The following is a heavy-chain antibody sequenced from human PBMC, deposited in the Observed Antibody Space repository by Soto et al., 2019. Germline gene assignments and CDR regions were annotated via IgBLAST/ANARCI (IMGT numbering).Heavy chain of an antibody. J-gene: IGHJ6*02. CDR2: IIPIFGTA. V-gene: IGHV1-69*01. CDR3: ARGASRSWYSSTAYYGMDV. Sequence: QVQLVQSGAEVKKPGSSVKVSCKASGGTFSSYAISWVRQAPGQGLEWMGGIIPIFGTANYAQKFQGRVTITADESTSTAYMELSSLSSEDTAVYYCARGASRSWYSSTAYYGMDVWGQGTTVTVSS. D-gene: IGHD6-13*01. CDR1: GGTFSSYA.